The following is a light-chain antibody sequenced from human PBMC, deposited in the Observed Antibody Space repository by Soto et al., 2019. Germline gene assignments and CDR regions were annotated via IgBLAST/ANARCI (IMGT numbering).Light chain of an antibody. V-gene: IGKV3-15*01. CDR2: GSS. Sequence: EIVMTQSPATVSVSPGERATLSCRASQSVSNNLAWYQKKPGQAPRILIYGSSTRATGIPARFSGSGSGTEFTLTISRLQSEDFAFYYCQQYYNWWMFGQEPRVDIK. CDR3: QQYYNWWM. CDR1: QSVSNN. J-gene: IGKJ1*01.